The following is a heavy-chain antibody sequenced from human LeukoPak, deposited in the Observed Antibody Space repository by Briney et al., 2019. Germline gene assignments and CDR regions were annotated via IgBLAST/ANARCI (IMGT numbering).Heavy chain of an antibody. CDR2: IDTTSTYI. D-gene: IGHD3-22*01. Sequence: AGGSLRLSCTASGFTLSGHSMNWVRQAPGKGLEWVPSIDTTSTYIYHADSVMGRFTISRDNAKDSLYLQMNSLRVEDTAVYYCARGGIFNPYELWGQGTLVTVSS. CDR3: ARGGIFNPYEL. V-gene: IGHV3-21*01. J-gene: IGHJ4*02. CDR1: GFTLSGHS.